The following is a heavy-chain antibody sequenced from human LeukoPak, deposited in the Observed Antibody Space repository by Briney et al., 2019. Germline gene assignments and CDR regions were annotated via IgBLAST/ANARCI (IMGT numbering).Heavy chain of an antibody. CDR1: GFTFANYA. Sequence: PGGSLRLSCAASGFTFANYAMSWVRQAPGKGLEWVSSFSISSGYAYYADSVKGRFTISRDNSKNTLYLQMNSLRAEDTAVYYCAKDGIAAAVGDDYWGQGTLVTVSS. CDR2: FSISSGYA. J-gene: IGHJ4*02. D-gene: IGHD6-13*01. V-gene: IGHV3-23*01. CDR3: AKDGIAAAVGDDY.